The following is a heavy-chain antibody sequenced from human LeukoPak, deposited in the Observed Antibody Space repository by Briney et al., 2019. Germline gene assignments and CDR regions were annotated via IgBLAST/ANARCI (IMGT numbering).Heavy chain of an antibody. Sequence: GRSLRLSCAASGFTFSSYNMNWVRQAPGKGLEWVSSISSSSDYMSYADSVKGRFTISRDKAKNSLYLQMNSLRAEDTAVYYCARRSGNSGHDYWGQGTLVTVSS. J-gene: IGHJ4*02. CDR2: ISSSSDYM. CDR3: ARRSGNSGHDY. V-gene: IGHV3-21*01. D-gene: IGHD4-23*01. CDR1: GFTFSSYN.